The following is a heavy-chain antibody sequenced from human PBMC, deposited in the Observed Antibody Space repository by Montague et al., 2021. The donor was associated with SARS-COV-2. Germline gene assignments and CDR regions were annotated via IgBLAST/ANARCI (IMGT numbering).Heavy chain of an antibody. V-gene: IGHV4-39*07. Sequence: SETLSLTCTVSDGSISSSNYYWGWIRQPPGKGLEWIGNMYYSGSTYYNPSLKSRVTISIDTSKNQFSLKLSSVAAADTAVYSCARDDIVLQGVTKGMDVWGQGTTVTVSS. D-gene: IGHD3-10*01. J-gene: IGHJ6*02. CDR2: MYYSGST. CDR1: DGSISSSNYY. CDR3: ARDDIVLQGVTKGMDV.